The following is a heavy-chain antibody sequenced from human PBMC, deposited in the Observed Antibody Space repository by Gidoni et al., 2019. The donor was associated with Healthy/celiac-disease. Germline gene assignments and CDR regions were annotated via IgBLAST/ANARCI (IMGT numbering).Heavy chain of an antibody. Sequence: QVQLQQWGAGLLKPSETLSLTCAVYGGSFSGYSWSWIRQPPGKGLEWIGEINHSGSTNYNPSLKSRVTISVDTSKNQFSLKLSSVTAADTAVYYCARSGALVLLWFRELYPFDYWGQGTLVTVSS. CDR1: GGSFSGYS. D-gene: IGHD3-10*01. CDR2: INHSGST. V-gene: IGHV4-34*01. CDR3: ARSGALVLLWFRELYPFDY. J-gene: IGHJ4*02.